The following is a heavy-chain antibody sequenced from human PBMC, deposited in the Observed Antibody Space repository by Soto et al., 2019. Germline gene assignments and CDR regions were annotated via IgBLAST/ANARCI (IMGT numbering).Heavy chain of an antibody. CDR2: INWNGGST. J-gene: IGHJ4*02. Sequence: PGGSLRLSCAASGFTFSSYGMSWVRQAPGKGLEWVSGINWNGGSTGYADSVEGRFTISRDNAKNSLYLQMNSLRAEDTALYYCARLYGSGSTRRVRIDYWGQGTLVTVSS. D-gene: IGHD3-10*01. CDR3: ARLYGSGSTRRVRIDY. CDR1: GFTFSSYG. V-gene: IGHV3-20*04.